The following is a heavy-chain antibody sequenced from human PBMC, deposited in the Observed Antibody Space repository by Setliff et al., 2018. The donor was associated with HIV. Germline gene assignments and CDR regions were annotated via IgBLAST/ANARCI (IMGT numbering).Heavy chain of an antibody. V-gene: IGHV3-21*01. CDR1: GFTFSSYS. CDR3: ARDGYGSGSYFNY. Sequence: PGGSLRLSCAASGFTFSSYSMNWARQAPGKGLEWVSSISSSSSYIYYADSVKGRFTISRDNAKNSLYLQMNSLRAEDTAVYYCARDGYGSGSYFNYWGQGTLVTVSS. CDR2: ISSSSSYI. D-gene: IGHD3-10*01. J-gene: IGHJ4*02.